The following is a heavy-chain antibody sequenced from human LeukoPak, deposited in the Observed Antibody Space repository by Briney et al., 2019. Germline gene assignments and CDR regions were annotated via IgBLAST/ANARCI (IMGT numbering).Heavy chain of an antibody. J-gene: IGHJ4*02. D-gene: IGHD2-15*01. Sequence: ASVKVSCKASGGTFSSYAISWVRQAPGQGLEWMGGFDPEDGETIYAQKFQGRVTMTEDTSTDTAYMGLSSLRSEDTAVYYCATVGDIYCSGGSCYDYWGQGTLVTVSS. CDR1: GGTFSSYA. CDR2: FDPEDGET. V-gene: IGHV1-24*01. CDR3: ATVGDIYCSGGSCYDY.